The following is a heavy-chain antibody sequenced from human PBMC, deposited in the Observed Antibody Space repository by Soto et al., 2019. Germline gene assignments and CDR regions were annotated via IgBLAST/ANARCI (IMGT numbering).Heavy chain of an antibody. V-gene: IGHV3-9*01. Sequence: GGSLRLSCAASGFTFDDYAMHWVRQAPGKGLEWVSGISWNSGSIGYADSVKGRFTISRDNAKNSLYLQMNSLRAEDTALYYCAKDPYYDFWSGYLRLGAFDIWGQGTMVTVSS. D-gene: IGHD3-3*01. CDR2: ISWNSGSI. CDR1: GFTFDDYA. J-gene: IGHJ3*02. CDR3: AKDPYYDFWSGYLRLGAFDI.